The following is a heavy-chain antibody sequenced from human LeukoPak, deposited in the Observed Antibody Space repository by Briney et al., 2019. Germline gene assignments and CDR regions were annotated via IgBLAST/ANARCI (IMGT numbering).Heavy chain of an antibody. CDR3: ARDIAYGANSLDY. D-gene: IGHD4-23*01. CDR2: IYYSGST. J-gene: IGHJ4*02. V-gene: IGHV4-61*01. CDR1: GGSVSSGIYY. Sequence: PSETLSLTCTVSGGSVSSGIYYWTWIRQPPGKGLEWIGYIYYSGSTNYNPSLKSRVTISVDTSKNQSSLKLSSVTAADTAVYYCARDIAYGANSLDYWGQGTLVTVSS.